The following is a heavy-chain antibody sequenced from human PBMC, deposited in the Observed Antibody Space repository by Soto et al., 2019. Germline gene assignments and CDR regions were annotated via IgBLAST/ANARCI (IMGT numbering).Heavy chain of an antibody. CDR3: VKSRGGNNFDFFD. CDR2: IRGNGDPP. Sequence: VGSLRLSCSASGFTFSRYAMHWVRQAPGKGLEYVSGIRGNGDPPFYADSVKGRFTISRDNSKNTLYLQMSSLSADDTAVYYCVKSRGGNNFDFFDWGQGALVTVSS. V-gene: IGHV3-64D*06. CDR1: GFTFSRYA. D-gene: IGHD5-12*01. J-gene: IGHJ4*02.